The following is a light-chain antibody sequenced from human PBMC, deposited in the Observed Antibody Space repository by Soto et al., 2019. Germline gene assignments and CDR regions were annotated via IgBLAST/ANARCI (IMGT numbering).Light chain of an antibody. Sequence: EIVVTQSTATLSVSPEERATLSCMASQSVSSNLAWYKQKPGQAPRLLISGASTRAAGISDRLRGSGSGTEFTLTISSLQSEDFAIYYCHQYNNRPAFGHGTKVDIK. CDR3: HQYNNRPA. CDR2: GAS. J-gene: IGKJ1*01. V-gene: IGKV3-15*01. CDR1: QSVSSN.